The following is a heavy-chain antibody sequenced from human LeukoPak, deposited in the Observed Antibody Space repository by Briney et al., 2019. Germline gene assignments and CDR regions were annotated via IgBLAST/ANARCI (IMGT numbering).Heavy chain of an antibody. CDR3: ARTAAVGSSWSFGSDWFDP. V-gene: IGHV3-21*01. Sequence: SGGSLRLSCAASGFTFSSYSMNWVRQAPGKGLEWVSSISSSSSYIYYADSVKGRFTISRDNAKNSLYPQMNSLRAEDTAVYYCARTAAVGSSWSFGSDWFDPWGQGTLVTVSS. CDR2: ISSSSSYI. CDR1: GFTFSSYS. D-gene: IGHD6-13*01. J-gene: IGHJ5*02.